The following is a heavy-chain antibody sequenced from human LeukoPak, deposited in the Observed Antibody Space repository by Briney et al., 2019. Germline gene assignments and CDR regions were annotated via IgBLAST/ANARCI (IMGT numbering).Heavy chain of an antibody. V-gene: IGHV3-23*01. J-gene: IGHJ4*02. Sequence: GGSLRLSCAASGFTFSSYAMSWVRQAPGKGLEWVSAISGSGGSTYYADSVKGRFTISRDNSKNTLYVQMNSLRADDTAVYYCAKQDISSGYDEYYFDYWGQGTLVTVSS. CDR2: ISGSGGST. D-gene: IGHD5-12*01. CDR1: GFTFSSYA. CDR3: AKQDISSGYDEYYFDY.